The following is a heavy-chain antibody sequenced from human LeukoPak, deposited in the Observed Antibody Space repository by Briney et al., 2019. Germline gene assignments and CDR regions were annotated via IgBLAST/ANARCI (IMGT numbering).Heavy chain of an antibody. J-gene: IGHJ4*02. D-gene: IGHD5-12*01. CDR3: ARGPLDSGYTYSDY. CDR2: FSYSGST. V-gene: IGHV4-59*02. Sequence: SETLSLTCTVSGSSVSNYYWSWIRQPPGKGLEWIGYFSYSGSTNYNPSLKSRVTISVDTSKNQFSLKLSSVTAADTAVYYCARGPLDSGYTYSDYWGQGTLVSVAS. CDR1: GSSVSNYY.